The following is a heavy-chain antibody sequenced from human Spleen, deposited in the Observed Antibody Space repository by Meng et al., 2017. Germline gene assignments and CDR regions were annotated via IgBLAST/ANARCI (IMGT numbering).Heavy chain of an antibody. D-gene: IGHD1-26*01. J-gene: IGHJ5*02. CDR1: GYTFTGYA. V-gene: IGHV7-4-1*02. Sequence: QGRVGQSGAEGKKPGASVKGPCKASGYTFTGYAMNWVRQAPGKGLEWMGWINTDSGKSTYARGFTGRFVFSLDTSVSTAYLQISSLKAEDTAVYYCARSAGGSYTTAWFDPWGQGTLVTVSS. CDR3: ARSAGGSYTTAWFDP. CDR2: INTDSGKS.